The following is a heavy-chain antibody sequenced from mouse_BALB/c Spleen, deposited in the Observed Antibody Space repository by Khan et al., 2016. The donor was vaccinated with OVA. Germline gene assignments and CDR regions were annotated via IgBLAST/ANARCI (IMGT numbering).Heavy chain of an antibody. CDR3: ARGNYYGSNSWFGY. CDR1: GYSFTDFT. CDR2: INPYNGGP. J-gene: IGHJ3*01. Sequence: IQLVQSGPELVKPGTSMKISCKASGYSFTDFTMNWVKQSHGKNLEWIGLINPYNGGPNYNQKFKGKATLTVDKSSSTAYMELLSLTSEDSAVYYCARGNYYGSNSWFGYWGQGTLVTVSA. D-gene: IGHD1-1*01. V-gene: IGHV1-18*01.